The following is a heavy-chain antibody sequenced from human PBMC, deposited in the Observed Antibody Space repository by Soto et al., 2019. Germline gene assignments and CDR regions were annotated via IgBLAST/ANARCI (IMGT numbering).Heavy chain of an antibody. CDR1: GGSISSSSYY. CDR3: VRELWGQSDP. V-gene: IGHV4-39*01. J-gene: IGHJ5*02. D-gene: IGHD2-21*01. Sequence: QLQLQESGPGLVKPSETLSLTCTVSGGSISSSSYYWAWIRQPPGQGLEWIGSINNSGKTYYKPSLKGRVTISVDTPKNQFSLRLTPVPAADTAVYYCVRELWGQSDPWGQGTLVTVSS. CDR2: INNSGKT.